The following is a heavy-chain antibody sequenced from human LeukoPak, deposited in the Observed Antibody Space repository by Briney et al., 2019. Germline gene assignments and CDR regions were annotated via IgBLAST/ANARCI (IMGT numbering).Heavy chain of an antibody. D-gene: IGHD5-12*01. Sequence: GGSLRLSCAASGFTFSSYWMHWVRQVPGKGLVWVSRINSDGSSTSYADSVKGRFTISRDNAKNTLYLQMNSLRAEDTAVYYCARDSPGYGAYDLGWGQGTLVTVSS. V-gene: IGHV3-74*01. CDR3: ARDSPGYGAYDLG. CDR1: GFTFSSYW. CDR2: INSDGSST. J-gene: IGHJ4*02.